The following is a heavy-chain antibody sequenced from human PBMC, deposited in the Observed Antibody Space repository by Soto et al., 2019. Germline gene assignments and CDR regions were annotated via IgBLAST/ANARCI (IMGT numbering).Heavy chain of an antibody. CDR1: GFTVSSDH. CDR2: IYSGGTT. D-gene: IGHD6-19*01. CDR3: ARDRRAVAGIYYFDF. Sequence: GGSLRLSCAASGFTVSSDHMSWVRQAPGKGLEWVSVIYSGGTTYYADSVKGRFTISRDNSKNTLYLQMNSLRAEDTAVYYCARDRRAVAGIYYFDFWGQGTLVTVSS. J-gene: IGHJ4*02. V-gene: IGHV3-66*01.